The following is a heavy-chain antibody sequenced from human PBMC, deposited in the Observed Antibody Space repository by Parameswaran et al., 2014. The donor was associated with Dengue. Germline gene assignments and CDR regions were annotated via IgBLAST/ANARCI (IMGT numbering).Heavy chain of an antibody. Sequence: VRQAPGKGLEWVSSISSSSSYIYYADSVKGRFTISRDNAKNSLYLQMNSLRAEDTAVYYCARDGDCSSTSCYWRFYYYYYMDVWGKGTTVTVSS. CDR3: ARDGDCSSTSCYWRFYYYYYMDV. V-gene: IGHV3-21*01. D-gene: IGHD2-2*01. J-gene: IGHJ6*03. CDR2: ISSSSSYI.